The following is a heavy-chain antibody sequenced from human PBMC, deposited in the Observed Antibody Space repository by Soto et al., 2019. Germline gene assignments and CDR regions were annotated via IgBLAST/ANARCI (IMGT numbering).Heavy chain of an antibody. CDR2: VYHTGDT. J-gene: IGHJ4*02. V-gene: IGHV4-61*01. CDR3: AREITI. CDR1: GASLTSGTFY. D-gene: IGHD3-3*01. Sequence: QVQLQESGPGLVKPSETLSLTCTVSGASLTSGTFYWSWVRQPPGKVLELIGYVYHTGDTKYNPSLQSRVTISLDTSKNQFSLKLKSVTAADTAIYHCAREITIWGQGALVTVSS.